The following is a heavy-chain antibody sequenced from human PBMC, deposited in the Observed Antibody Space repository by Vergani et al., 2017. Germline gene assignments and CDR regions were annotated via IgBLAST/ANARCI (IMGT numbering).Heavy chain of an antibody. Sequence: QVQLPESGPGLVKPSGTLSLTCAVSGGSISSSNWWSWVRQPPGKGLEWIGEIYHSGSTNYNPSLKSRVTISVDKSKNQFSLKLSSVTAADTAVYYCARAIKYYYDSSGYNNWFDPWGQGTLVTVSS. CDR1: GGSISSSNW. CDR3: ARAIKYYYDSSGYNNWFDP. J-gene: IGHJ5*02. CDR2: IYHSGST. V-gene: IGHV4-4*02. D-gene: IGHD3-22*01.